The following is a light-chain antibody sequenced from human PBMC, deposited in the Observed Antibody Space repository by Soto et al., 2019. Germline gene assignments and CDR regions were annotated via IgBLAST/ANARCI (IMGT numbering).Light chain of an antibody. CDR3: QQHGSSPWT. CDR2: DAS. J-gene: IGKJ1*01. Sequence: EIVLTQSPATLALSPGDSATLSCGASQSVTNNYLAWYQHKPGLAPRVLIYDASRRATGIPDRVSGSGSGTDFTLTISRLEPEDFAVYYWQQHGSSPWTFGQGTKVETK. V-gene: IGKV3D-20*01. CDR1: QSVTNNY.